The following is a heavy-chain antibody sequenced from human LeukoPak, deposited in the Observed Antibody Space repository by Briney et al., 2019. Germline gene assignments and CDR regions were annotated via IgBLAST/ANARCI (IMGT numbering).Heavy chain of an antibody. V-gene: IGHV4-38-2*01. CDR2: ISHSGST. CDR1: GFSISSDYF. D-gene: IGHD5-12*01. CDR3: ARGMSAYSGFGPFDYFDY. Sequence: SETLSLTCAVSGFSISSDYFWGWIRQPPGKGLEWIGSISHSGSTYYNPSLKSRVTISTDTSKNHFSLKLSSVTAADTALFYCARGMSAYSGFGPFDYFDYWGQGTLVTVSS. J-gene: IGHJ4*02.